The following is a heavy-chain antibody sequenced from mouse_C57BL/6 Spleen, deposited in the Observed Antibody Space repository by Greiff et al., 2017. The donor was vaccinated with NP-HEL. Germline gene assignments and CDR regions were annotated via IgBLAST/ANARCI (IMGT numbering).Heavy chain of an antibody. D-gene: IGHD2-4*01. V-gene: IGHV1-63*01. Sequence: VKLQESGAELVRPGTSVKMSCKASGYTFTNYWIGWAKQRPGHGLEWIGDIYPGGGYTNYNEKFKGKATLTADKSSSTAYMQFSSLTSEDSAIYYCARAYDYDEGAYFDYWGQGTTLTVSS. CDR1: GYTFTNYW. J-gene: IGHJ2*01. CDR2: IYPGGGYT. CDR3: ARAYDYDEGAYFDY.